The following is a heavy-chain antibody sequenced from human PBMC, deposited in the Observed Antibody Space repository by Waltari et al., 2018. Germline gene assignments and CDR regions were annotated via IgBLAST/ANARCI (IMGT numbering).Heavy chain of an antibody. V-gene: IGHV4-34*01. Sequence: QVHLPQWGAGLLKPSATLSLTCAVYGGALRGSFWTWIRQPPGKGLEWIGEISHGGNTKYNPSLESRVTISVDTSKNHFSLNLTSVTAADTAVYYCARGLDVVVLSYAAGWFDPWGQGTLVTVSS. D-gene: IGHD2-2*03. J-gene: IGHJ5*02. CDR1: GGALRGSF. CDR2: ISHGGNT. CDR3: ARGLDVVVLSYAAGWFDP.